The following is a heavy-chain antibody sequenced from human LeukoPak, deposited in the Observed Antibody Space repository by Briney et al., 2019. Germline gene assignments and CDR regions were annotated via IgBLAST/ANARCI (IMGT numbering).Heavy chain of an antibody. Sequence: GGSLRLSCAASGFTFSSYAMSWVRQAPGKGLEWVSAISGSGGSTYYADSVKGRFTLSRDNSNNTLYLQTNSLRAENTAVYDCTYGSGWWTRSMLDIWGQGTMVTVSS. CDR1: GFTFSSYA. J-gene: IGHJ3*02. V-gene: IGHV3-23*01. D-gene: IGHD6-19*01. CDR3: TYGSGWWTRSMLDI. CDR2: ISGSGGST.